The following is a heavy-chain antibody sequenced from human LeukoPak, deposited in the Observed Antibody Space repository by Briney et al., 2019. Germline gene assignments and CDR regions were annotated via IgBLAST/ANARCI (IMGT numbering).Heavy chain of an antibody. V-gene: IGHV1-18*01. CDR1: GGTFSSYA. Sequence: GASVKVSCKASGGTFSSYAISWVRQAPGQGLEWMGWISAYNGNTNYAQKLQGRVTMTTDTSTSTAYMELRSLRSDDTAVYYCARGEGLRDTIFGVVIMGYYGMDVWGQGTTVTVSS. CDR2: ISAYNGNT. CDR3: ARGEGLRDTIFGVVIMGYYGMDV. J-gene: IGHJ6*02. D-gene: IGHD3-3*01.